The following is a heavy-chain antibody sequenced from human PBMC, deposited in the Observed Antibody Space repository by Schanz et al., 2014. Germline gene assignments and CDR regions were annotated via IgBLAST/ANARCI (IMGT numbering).Heavy chain of an antibody. Sequence: QVQLVQSGSELKKPGASVKVSCKASGYIFSSYAIHWVRQAPGQGPEWMGRIIPILGIGNDAQKFQGRVTITADKSTSTAYMELRSLRSDDTAVYYCARAGYCRDSGCYSLGIEYWGQGTLVTVSS. D-gene: IGHD2-15*01. V-gene: IGHV1-69*09. CDR2: IIPILGIG. CDR3: ARAGYCRDSGCYSLGIEY. CDR1: GYIFSSYA. J-gene: IGHJ4*02.